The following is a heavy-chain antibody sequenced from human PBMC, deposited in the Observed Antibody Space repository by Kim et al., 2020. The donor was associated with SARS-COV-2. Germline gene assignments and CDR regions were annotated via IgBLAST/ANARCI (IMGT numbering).Heavy chain of an antibody. D-gene: IGHD2-2*01. J-gene: IGHJ6*02. CDR2: ISGSGGST. V-gene: IGHV3-23*01. CDR3: ARGGLAHCSSTSCRYYYYYGMDV. CDR1: GFTFSSYA. Sequence: GGSLRLSCAASGFTFSSYAMSWVRQAPGKGLEWVSAISGSGGSTYYADSVKGRFTISRDNSKNTLYLQMNSLRAEDTAVYYCARGGLAHCSSTSCRYYYYYGMDVWGQGTTVTVSS.